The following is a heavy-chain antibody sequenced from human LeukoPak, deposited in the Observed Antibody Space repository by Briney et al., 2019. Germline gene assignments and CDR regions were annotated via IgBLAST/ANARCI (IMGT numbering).Heavy chain of an antibody. V-gene: IGHV3-23*01. CDR3: AKNGEVLSWFDP. D-gene: IGHD3-10*01. CDR1: GFTFSSYA. Sequence: PGGSLRLSCAGSGFTFSSYAMSSVRQAPGRGLEWVSAISASGDRTYYADSVKGRFTISRDNSKNTLYLEMNSLRAEDTAVYSCAKNGEVLSWFDPWGQGTLVTVSS. J-gene: IGHJ5*02. CDR2: ISASGDRT.